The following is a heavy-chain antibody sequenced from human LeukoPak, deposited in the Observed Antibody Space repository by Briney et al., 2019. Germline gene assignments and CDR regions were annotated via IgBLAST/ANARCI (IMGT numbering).Heavy chain of an antibody. CDR2: IKQDGSEK. Sequence: GGSLRLSCAASGFTFSSYWMTWVRQAPGKGLEWVASIKQDGSEKYYVDSVKGRFTISRDNAENSLYQQMHSLRAEDTAVYYCARDGGYCSGGTCYSTHWGQGTLVIVSS. J-gene: IGHJ4*02. V-gene: IGHV3-7*03. CDR3: ARDGGYCSGGTCYSTH. D-gene: IGHD2-15*01. CDR1: GFTFSSYW.